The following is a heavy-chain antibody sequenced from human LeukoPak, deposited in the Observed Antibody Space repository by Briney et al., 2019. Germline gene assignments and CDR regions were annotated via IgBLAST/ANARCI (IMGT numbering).Heavy chain of an antibody. V-gene: IGHV3-23*03. Sequence: PGTSLRLSCAASGFTFSTYAMTWVRQAPGKGLEWVSGIDNGGGSTNYADSVKGRFTISRDNSKNTLYLQMDSLRTDDTAVYYCAKKLGTSSWYSFDSWGQGTLVTVSS. CDR3: AKKLGTSSWYSFDS. CDR2: IDNGGGST. CDR1: GFTFSTYA. D-gene: IGHD6-13*01. J-gene: IGHJ4*02.